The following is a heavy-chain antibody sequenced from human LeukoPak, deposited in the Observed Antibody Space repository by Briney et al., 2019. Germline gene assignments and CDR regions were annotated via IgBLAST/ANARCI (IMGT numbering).Heavy chain of an antibody. J-gene: IGHJ4*02. CDR3: ARGNIAVPGTPYYFEY. D-gene: IGHD6-19*01. CDR1: GGTFSSYA. Sequence: ASVKVSCKASGGTFSSYAISWVRQAPGQGLEWMGWMNPNSGNTYYAQRFQGRVTMTRDTSISTAYMEVSSLRSEDTAVYYCARGNIAVPGTPYYFEYWGQGTLVTVSS. CDR2: MNPNSGNT. V-gene: IGHV1-8*02.